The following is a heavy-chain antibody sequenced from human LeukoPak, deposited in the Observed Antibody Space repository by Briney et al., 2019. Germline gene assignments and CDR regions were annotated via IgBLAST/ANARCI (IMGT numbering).Heavy chain of an antibody. Sequence: ASVKVSCKASGGTFSSYAISRVRQAPGQGLEWMGWISAYNGNTNYAQKLQGRVTMTTDTSTSTAYMELRSLRSDDTAVYYCARDGLLWFGEFRDEPFDYWGQGTLVTVSS. J-gene: IGHJ4*02. V-gene: IGHV1-18*01. CDR2: ISAYNGNT. CDR3: ARDGLLWFGEFRDEPFDY. CDR1: GGTFSSYA. D-gene: IGHD3-10*01.